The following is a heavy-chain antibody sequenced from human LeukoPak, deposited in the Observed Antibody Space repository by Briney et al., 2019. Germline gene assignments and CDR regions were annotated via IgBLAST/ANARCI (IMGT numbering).Heavy chain of an antibody. CDR3: AREGRLVRAFDY. Sequence: SETLSLTCTVSGGSISSYYWSWIRQPAGKGLEWIGRIYTSGSTNYNPSLKSRVTVSVDTSKNQFSLRLSSVTAADTAVYYCAREGRLVRAFDYWGQGTLVTVSS. J-gene: IGHJ4*02. CDR1: GGSISSYY. V-gene: IGHV4-4*07. D-gene: IGHD6-19*01. CDR2: IYTSGST.